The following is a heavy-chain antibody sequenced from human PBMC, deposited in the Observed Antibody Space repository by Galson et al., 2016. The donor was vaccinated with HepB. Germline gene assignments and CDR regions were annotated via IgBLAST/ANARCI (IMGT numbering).Heavy chain of an antibody. Sequence: SLRLSCAASGFAFSSYWMHWVRQVPGKGLVWVSRLNTDGRTTNYADSVKGRFTISRDNAKNTLYLQMNSLRVEDTAVYYCAREDPNVAVAALDYWGQGTLVTVSS. J-gene: IGHJ4*02. CDR2: LNTDGRTT. CDR3: AREDPNVAVAALDY. D-gene: IGHD6-19*01. CDR1: GFAFSSYW. V-gene: IGHV3-74*01.